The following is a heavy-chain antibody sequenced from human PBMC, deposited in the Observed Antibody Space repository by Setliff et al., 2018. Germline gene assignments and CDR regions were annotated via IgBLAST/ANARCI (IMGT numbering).Heavy chain of an antibody. CDR1: GYTFTSYG. J-gene: IGHJ6*03. V-gene: IGHV1-18*01. CDR2: ISAYNGNT. CDR3: ARTQGEQQLTHPYYYYYYMDV. Sequence: ASVKVSCKASGYTFTSYGISWVRQAPGQGLEWMGWISAYNGNTNYAQKLQGRVTMTTDTSTSTAYMELRSLRSDDTAAYYCARTQGEQQLTHPYYYYYYMDVWGKGTTVTVSS. D-gene: IGHD6-13*01.